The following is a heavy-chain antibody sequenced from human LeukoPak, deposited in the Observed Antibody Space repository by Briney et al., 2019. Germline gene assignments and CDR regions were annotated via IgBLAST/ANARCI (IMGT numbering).Heavy chain of an antibody. D-gene: IGHD3-22*01. CDR3: ARTRITTIVVVKDCGC. J-gene: IGHJ4*02. CDR2: ISAYNGNT. V-gene: IGHV1-18*01. Sequence: ASVKVTFKASGYTFTSYGISWVRQAPGQGLEWMGWISAYNGNTNYAQKLQGRVTMTTDTSTSTAYMELRSLRSDDTAVYYCARTRITTIVVVKDCGCWGPGTLVTVSS. CDR1: GYTFTSYG.